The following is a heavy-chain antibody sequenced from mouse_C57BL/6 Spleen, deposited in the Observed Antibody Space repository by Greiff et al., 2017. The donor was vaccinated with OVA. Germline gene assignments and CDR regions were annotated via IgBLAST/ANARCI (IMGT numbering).Heavy chain of an antibody. CDR3: ARGGGSSPLYAMDY. Sequence: VQLQQSGPELVKPGASVKISCKASGYSFTSYYIHWVKQRPGQGLEWIGWIYPGSGNTKYNEKFKGKATLTADTSSSTAYMQRSSLTSEDSAVYYWARGGGSSPLYAMDYWGQGTSVTVSS. CDR2: IYPGSGNT. J-gene: IGHJ4*01. D-gene: IGHD1-1*01. CDR1: GYSFTSYY. V-gene: IGHV1-66*01.